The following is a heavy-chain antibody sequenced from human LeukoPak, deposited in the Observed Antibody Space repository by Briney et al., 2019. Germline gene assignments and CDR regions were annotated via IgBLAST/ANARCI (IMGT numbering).Heavy chain of an antibody. CDR1: GFTFSSYS. Sequence: GGSLRLSCAASGFTFSSYSMNWVRQAPGQGLEWVSTISSGSTYIYYADSVKGRFTISRDNTKNSLYLQMNSLRAEDTAVYYCTREGVDVFDIWGQGGMVTV. V-gene: IGHV3-21*01. CDR3: TREGVDVFDI. CDR2: ISSGSTYI. D-gene: IGHD3-10*01. J-gene: IGHJ3*02.